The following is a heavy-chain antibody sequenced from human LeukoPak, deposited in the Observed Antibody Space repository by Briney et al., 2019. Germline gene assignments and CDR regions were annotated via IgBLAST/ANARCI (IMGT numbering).Heavy chain of an antibody. D-gene: IGHD3-22*01. CDR2: ISYDGSNK. CDR1: GFTISSYT. J-gene: IGHJ5*02. V-gene: IGHV3-30*04. CDR3: ARGLNYYDSSDIYFPWFDP. Sequence: PAGSLRLTCAASGFTISSYTMHWVRQAPGPGLEREGVISYDGSNKYYSDSVKGRFTISRDNSKNTLYLQMNSLRAEDTAVYYCARGLNYYDSSDIYFPWFDPGGQGTLVTVSS.